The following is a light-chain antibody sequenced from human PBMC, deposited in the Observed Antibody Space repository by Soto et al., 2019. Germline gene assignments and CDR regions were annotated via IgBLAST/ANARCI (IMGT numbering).Light chain of an antibody. J-gene: IGLJ1*01. CDR3: CSYAGSYTHV. Sequence: QPVLTQPRSVSGSPGQSVTISCTGTSSDVGGYNFVSWYQQYPGKAPKLIIYDVTKGPSGVPDRFSGSKSGNTASLTISGLQTDDEADYYCCSYAGSYTHVFGTGTKVTVL. CDR2: DVT. CDR1: SSDVGGYNF. V-gene: IGLV2-11*01.